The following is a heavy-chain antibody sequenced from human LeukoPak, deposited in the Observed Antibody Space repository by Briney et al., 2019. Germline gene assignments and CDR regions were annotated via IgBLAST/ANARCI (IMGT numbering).Heavy chain of an antibody. CDR3: ARVRFLEWFDYYYYMDV. CDR2: IYYSGST. CDR1: GGSISSYY. V-gene: IGHV4-59*01. J-gene: IGHJ6*03. Sequence: SETLSLTCTVSGGSISSYYWSWLRQPPGKGLEWIGYIYYSGSTNYNPSLKSRVTISVDTSKNQFSLKLSSVTAADTAVYYCARVRFLEWFDYYYYMDVWGKGTTVTVSS. D-gene: IGHD3-3*01.